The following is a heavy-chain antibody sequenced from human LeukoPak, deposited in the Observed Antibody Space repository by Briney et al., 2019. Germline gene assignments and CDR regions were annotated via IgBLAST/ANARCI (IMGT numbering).Heavy chain of an antibody. CDR1: GFTFSHFW. V-gene: IGHV3-7*03. J-gene: IGHJ4*02. D-gene: IGHD7-27*01. CDR2: IKKTGSET. CDR3: ARDSKLGIFDY. Sequence: GGSLRLSCAASGFTFSHFWMSWVRQAPGKGLEWVAYIKKTGSETYYVDSVKGRFTISRDNSKNTLYLQMNSLRAEDTAVYYCARDSKLGIFDYWGQGTLVTVSS.